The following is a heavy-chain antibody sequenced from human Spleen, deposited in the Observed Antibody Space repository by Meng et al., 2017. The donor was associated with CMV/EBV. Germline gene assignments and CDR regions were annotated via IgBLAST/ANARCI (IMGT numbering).Heavy chain of an antibody. CDR1: GFTFSNFG. CDR2: IWYDGSNK. CDR3: AKDSSSSYFHYYYGMDV. D-gene: IGHD6-13*01. V-gene: IGHV3-33*06. J-gene: IGHJ6*02. Sequence: GESLKISCAASGFTFSNFGMHWVRQAPGKGLEWVAVIWYDGSNKYYADSVKGRFTISRDNSKNTLFLQMNSVRAEDTAVYYCAKDSSSSYFHYYYGMDVWGQGTTVTVSS.